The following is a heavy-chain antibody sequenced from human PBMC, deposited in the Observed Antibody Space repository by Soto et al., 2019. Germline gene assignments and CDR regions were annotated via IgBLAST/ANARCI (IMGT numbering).Heavy chain of an antibody. CDR3: ARLENGLDPIAWYYGMDV. Sequence: LQISCKGSGYSFTTYWIGWVRQMPGKGLEWMGIIYPGDSDTRYSPSFQGQVTISADRSISTAYLQWGSLKASDTAIYYCARLENGLDPIAWYYGMDVWGQGNTVTVSS. D-gene: IGHD2-21*01. J-gene: IGHJ6*02. CDR2: IYPGDSDT. V-gene: IGHV5-51*01. CDR1: GYSFTTYW.